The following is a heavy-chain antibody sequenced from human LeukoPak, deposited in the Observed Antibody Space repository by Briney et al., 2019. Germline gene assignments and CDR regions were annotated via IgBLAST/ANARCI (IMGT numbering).Heavy chain of an antibody. CDR2: IYYSGST. J-gene: IGHJ3*02. CDR3: ARDMTAVSRLDVFDI. D-gene: IGHD4-17*01. Sequence: PSETLSLTCTVSGGSMSSSSHYWGWIRQSPVKGLEWIGSIYYSGSTYYNPSLKSRVTISVDTSKNQFSLELRSVTAADTAIYYCARDMTAVSRLDVFDIWGPGTMVTVS. V-gene: IGHV4-39*02. CDR1: GGSMSSSSHY.